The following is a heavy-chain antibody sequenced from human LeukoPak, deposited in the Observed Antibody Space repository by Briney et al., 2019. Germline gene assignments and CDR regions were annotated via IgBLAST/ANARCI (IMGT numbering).Heavy chain of an antibody. Sequence: ASVKVSCKASGYSFTSYYVHWVRQAPGQGLEWMGMINPSGGGTIYEQYFQGRVTMTSDTSTSALYMELSSLRSEDTAVYYCARSGRDAYGGHPHKYWGQGTLVTVSS. CDR3: ARSGRDAYGGHPHKY. D-gene: IGHD5-24*01. CDR2: INPSGGGT. J-gene: IGHJ4*02. CDR1: GYSFTSYY. V-gene: IGHV1-46*01.